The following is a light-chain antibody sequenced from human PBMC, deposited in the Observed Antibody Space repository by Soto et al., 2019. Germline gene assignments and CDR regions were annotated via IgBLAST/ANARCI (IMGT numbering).Light chain of an antibody. V-gene: IGKV1-39*01. Sequence: IPMTQSPSSLSASVGDRVTITCRASQSIGNFLNWYQQRPGKAPKLLIYAASSLESGVPSRFTARASGTEFTLTISSLQPEDSATYYCQQSYTTPPYSFGPGTKVDIK. CDR2: AAS. CDR3: QQSYTTPPYS. J-gene: IGKJ3*01. CDR1: QSIGNF.